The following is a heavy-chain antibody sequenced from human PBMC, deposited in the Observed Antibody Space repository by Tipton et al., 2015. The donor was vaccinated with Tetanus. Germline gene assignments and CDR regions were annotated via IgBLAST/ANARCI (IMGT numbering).Heavy chain of an antibody. CDR3: ANHDLGI. Sequence: GSLRLSCAASGFTFSSYDMTWVRQAPGKGLERVSEISVSGGRIYYADSVKGRFTISRDNSKNTLYLQMNSLRAEDTAVYYCANHDLGIWGQGTLVTVSS. J-gene: IGHJ4*02. V-gene: IGHV3-23*01. CDR1: GFTFSSYD. CDR2: ISVSGGRI. D-gene: IGHD3-16*01.